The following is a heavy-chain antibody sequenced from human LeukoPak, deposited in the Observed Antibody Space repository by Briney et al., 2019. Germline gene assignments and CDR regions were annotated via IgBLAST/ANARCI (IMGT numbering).Heavy chain of an antibody. D-gene: IGHD3-3*01. Sequence: GGSLRLSCAASGFTFSSYWMHWVRQAPGEGLVWVSRINSDGSSTSYADSVKGRFTISRDNAKNTLYLQMNSLRAEDTAVYYCARGPYDFWSGYKGTAYFDYWGQGTLVTVSS. V-gene: IGHV3-74*01. J-gene: IGHJ4*02. CDR2: INSDGSST. CDR3: ARGPYDFWSGYKGTAYFDY. CDR1: GFTFSSYW.